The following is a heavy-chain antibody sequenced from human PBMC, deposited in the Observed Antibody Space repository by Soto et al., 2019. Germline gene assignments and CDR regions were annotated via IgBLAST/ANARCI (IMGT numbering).Heavy chain of an antibody. J-gene: IGHJ4*02. CDR2: MHSSGST. CDR3: ATQGKGSGSYYNYFEF. CDR1: SDSMSSSY. D-gene: IGHD3-10*01. Sequence: SETLSLTCTVSSDSMSSSYWSWVRQPPGRGLEWVGYMHSSGSTNYSPSLKSRVTMSVETSKDQFSLHLNSVTAADTAVYFCATQGKGSGSYYNYFEFWGRGILVTVSS. V-gene: IGHV4-59*01.